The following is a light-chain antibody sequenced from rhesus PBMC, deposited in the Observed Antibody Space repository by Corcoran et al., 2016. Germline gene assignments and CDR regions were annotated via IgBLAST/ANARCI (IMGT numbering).Light chain of an antibody. CDR2: KAS. Sequence: DIQMTQSPSSLSASVGDRVTITCRASENVNNYLNWYQQKPGKAPKLLNYKASNLQSGVPSRLSGSGSGTDYTFTISSLQPEDVATYYCQHGYGTPRTFGQGTKVEIK. J-gene: IGKJ1*01. CDR1: ENVNNY. V-gene: IGKV1-74*01. CDR3: QHGYGTPRT.